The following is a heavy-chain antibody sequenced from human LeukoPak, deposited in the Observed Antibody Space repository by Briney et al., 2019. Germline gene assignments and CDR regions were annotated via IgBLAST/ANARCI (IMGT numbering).Heavy chain of an antibody. Sequence: SETLSLTCTVSGGSISSYYWSWIRQPPGKGLEWIGYIYYSGSTNYNPSLKSRVTISVDTSKNQFSLKLSSVTAADTAVYYCARMRSVTIRSYYYYYLDVGGKGTTVTVSS. CDR2: IYYSGST. J-gene: IGHJ6*03. D-gene: IGHD4-17*01. CDR1: GGSISSYY. V-gene: IGHV4-59*01. CDR3: ARMRSVTIRSYYYYYLDV.